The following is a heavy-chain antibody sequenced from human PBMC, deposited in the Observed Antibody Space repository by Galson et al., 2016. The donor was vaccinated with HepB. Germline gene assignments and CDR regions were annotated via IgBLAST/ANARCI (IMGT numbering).Heavy chain of an antibody. J-gene: IGHJ4*02. V-gene: IGHV1-69-2*01. CDR3: ATSRSQDSSTWSVGGLDY. CDR1: GYTFSDNY. Sequence: VKVSCKVSGYTFSDNYKHWVQQAHGKGLEWMGLVDPEDDEAIYAEKFQGRVTITADTSTETAYMELSSLRSEDTAVYYCATSRSQDSSTWSVGGLDYWGQGTLVTVSS. D-gene: IGHD6-13*01. CDR2: VDPEDDEA.